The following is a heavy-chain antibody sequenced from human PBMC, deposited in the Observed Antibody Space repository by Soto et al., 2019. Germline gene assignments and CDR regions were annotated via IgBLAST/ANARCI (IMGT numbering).Heavy chain of an antibody. V-gene: IGHV3-30*18. CDR3: AKDQHTFWSGYPAVAHGMDV. CDR2: ISYEGYHK. CDR1: GFIFSNNG. Sequence: ESVGGVVHPGRSLSLSCAGSGFIFSNNGMHWVRQAPGKGLEWVAFISYEGYHKYYAESVKGRFTISRDNSKNTVYLEMNSLRAEDTAVYYCAKDQHTFWSGYPAVAHGMDVWGQGTTVTVSS. J-gene: IGHJ6*01. D-gene: IGHD3-3*01.